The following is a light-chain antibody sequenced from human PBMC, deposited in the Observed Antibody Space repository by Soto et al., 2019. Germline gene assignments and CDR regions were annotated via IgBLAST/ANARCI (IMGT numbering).Light chain of an antibody. J-gene: IGKJ5*01. V-gene: IGKV3-15*01. CDR2: GAS. CDR1: QSVNSN. CDR3: QQYNVWPPL. Sequence: EIVTTQSPATLSVSPGGGVTLSCRASQSVNSNLAWYQQKPGQDPRILIYGASTRATGIPARFSGSGSGTEFTLTISRLQSEDFAVYYCQQYNVWPPLFGQGTRLEIK.